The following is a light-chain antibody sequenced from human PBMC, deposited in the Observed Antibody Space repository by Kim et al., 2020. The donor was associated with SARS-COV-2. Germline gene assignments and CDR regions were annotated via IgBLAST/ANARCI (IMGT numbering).Light chain of an antibody. CDR2: DAS. CDR1: QSVNTY. V-gene: IGKV3-11*01. CDR3: QQRDNWPPT. J-gene: IGKJ5*01. Sequence: SPGERATLSGKASQSVNTYIAWYQQKPGQAPRLLISDASNRATGIPSRFSGSGSGTDFTLTISTLEPEDFAVYYCQQRDNWPPTFGHGTRLEIK.